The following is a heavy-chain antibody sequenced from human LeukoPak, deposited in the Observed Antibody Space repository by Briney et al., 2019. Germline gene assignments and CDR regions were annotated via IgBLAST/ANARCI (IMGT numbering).Heavy chain of an antibody. CDR2: LYYSGST. CDR3: ARDLGTVAGPGRGLDV. D-gene: IGHD6-19*01. J-gene: IGHJ6*04. Sequence: PSETLSLTCTVSGASVSRYYWSWIRQPSGKGLEWLGYLYYSGSTNYNPSLKSRVTISVGTSKNQFSLKLTSVTAADTAVYYCARDLGTVAGPGRGLDVWSKGTTVTVSS. CDR1: GASVSRYY. V-gene: IGHV4-59*02.